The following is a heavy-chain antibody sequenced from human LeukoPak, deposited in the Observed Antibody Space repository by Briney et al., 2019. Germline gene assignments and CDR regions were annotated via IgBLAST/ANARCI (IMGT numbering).Heavy chain of an antibody. Sequence: GGSLRLSCAASGFTFSSYGMHWVRQAPGKGLEWVAFMRYDGSNKYYADSVKGRFTISRDNSKNTLYLQMNSLRAEDTAVYYCAKDREYCSGGSCYPSNWFDPWGQGTLVTVSS. CDR1: GFTFSSYG. CDR3: AKDREYCSGGSCYPSNWFDP. D-gene: IGHD2-15*01. V-gene: IGHV3-30*02. CDR2: MRYDGSNK. J-gene: IGHJ5*02.